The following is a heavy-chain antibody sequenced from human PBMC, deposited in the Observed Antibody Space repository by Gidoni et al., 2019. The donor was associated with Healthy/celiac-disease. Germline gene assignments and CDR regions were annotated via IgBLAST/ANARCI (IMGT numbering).Heavy chain of an antibody. V-gene: IGHV3-23*01. Sequence: EVQLLESGGGLVQPGGSLRLSCAASGFTFSSDAMSWVRQALGKGLEWVSAISGSGGSTYYADSVKGRFTISRDNSKNTLYLQMNSLRAEDTAVYYCAKDYDSSGYYPGYWGQGTLVTVSS. D-gene: IGHD3-22*01. CDR3: AKDYDSSGYYPGY. J-gene: IGHJ4*02. CDR2: ISGSGGST. CDR1: GFTFSSDA.